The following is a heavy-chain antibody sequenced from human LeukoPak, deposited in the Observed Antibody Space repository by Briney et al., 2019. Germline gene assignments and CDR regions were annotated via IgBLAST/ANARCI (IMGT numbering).Heavy chain of an antibody. Sequence: GESLKISCKGSGYSFTSYWIGWVRQMPGKGLEWMGIIYPGDSDTRYSPSFQGQVTISADKSISTAYLQWSSLKASDTAMYYCARHFGRESSSSIPNYYYYMDVWGKGTTVTVSS. CDR2: IYPGDSDT. V-gene: IGHV5-51*01. J-gene: IGHJ6*03. CDR1: GYSFTSYW. CDR3: ARHFGRESSSSIPNYYYYMDV. D-gene: IGHD6-6*01.